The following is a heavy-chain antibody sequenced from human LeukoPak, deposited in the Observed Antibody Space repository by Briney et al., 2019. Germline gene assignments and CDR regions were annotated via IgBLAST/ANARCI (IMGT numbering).Heavy chain of an antibody. CDR1: DGSISNYY. V-gene: IGHV4-59*01. CDR3: ARGAGVPHPAY. Sequence: SETLSLTCSVSDGSISNYYWSWIRQPPGKGLEWIGYISYSGSTNYNPSLKSRVTISVDTSKNQFSLKLTSVNAADTAVYYCARGAGVPHPAYWGQGILVTVSS. D-gene: IGHD1-1*01. CDR2: ISYSGST. J-gene: IGHJ4*02.